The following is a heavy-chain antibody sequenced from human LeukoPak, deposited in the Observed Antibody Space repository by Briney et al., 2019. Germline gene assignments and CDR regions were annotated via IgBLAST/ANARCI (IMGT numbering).Heavy chain of an antibody. D-gene: IGHD2-8*01. CDR3: ARAGIVLMVYAIAAYNYFDY. J-gene: IGHJ4*02. CDR1: GGSFSGYY. Sequence: SETLSLTCAVYGGSFSGYYWSWIRQPPGKGLEWIGEINHSGSTNYNPSPKSRVTISVDTSKNQFSLKLSSVTAADTAVYYCARAGIVLMVYAIAAYNYFDYWGQGTLVTVSS. V-gene: IGHV4-34*01. CDR2: INHSGST.